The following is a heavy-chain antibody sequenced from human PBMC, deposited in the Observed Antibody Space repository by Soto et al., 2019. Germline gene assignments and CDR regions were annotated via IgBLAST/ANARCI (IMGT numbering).Heavy chain of an antibody. CDR3: AKDSNKYSSSLRGRYFDY. V-gene: IGHV3-23*01. Sequence: EVQLLESGGGLVQRGGALRPSCPTSGFPFSSYFIGWGRQAPGKGLGWVSGISGGGSNTFYADSVKGRFTISRDNSKNTLLLQMNSLGAEDTAVYYCAKDSNKYSSSLRGRYFDYWGQGIGVTVSS. J-gene: IGHJ4*02. CDR1: GFPFSSYF. D-gene: IGHD4-4*01. CDR2: ISGGGSNT.